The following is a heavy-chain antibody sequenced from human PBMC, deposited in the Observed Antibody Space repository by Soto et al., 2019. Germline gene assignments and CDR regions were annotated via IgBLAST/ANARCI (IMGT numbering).Heavy chain of an antibody. D-gene: IGHD5-12*01. CDR3: AGKGGYVWYFDL. CDR2: IYYSGST. V-gene: IGHV4-61*01. Sequence: PSETLSLTCTVSGGSVSSGSYYWSWIRQPPGKGLEWIGYIYYSGSTNYNPSLKSRVTISVDTSKNQFSLKLSSVTAADTAVYYCAGKGGYVWYFDLWGRGTRVTVS. CDR1: GGSVSSGSYY. J-gene: IGHJ2*01.